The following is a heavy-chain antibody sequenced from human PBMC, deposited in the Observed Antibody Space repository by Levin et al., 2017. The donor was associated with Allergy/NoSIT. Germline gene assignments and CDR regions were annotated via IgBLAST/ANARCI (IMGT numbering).Heavy chain of an antibody. Sequence: GGSLRLSCAASGFTFSDYYMSWIRQAPGKGLEWVSYISSSSSYTNYADSVKGRFTISRDNAKHSLYLQMNRLRAEDTAVYYCARDSRVLIRFGELPDYWGQGTLVTVSS. CDR1: GFTFSDYY. J-gene: IGHJ4*02. CDR2: ISSSSSYT. D-gene: IGHD3-10*01. CDR3: ARDSRVLIRFGELPDY. V-gene: IGHV3-11*05.